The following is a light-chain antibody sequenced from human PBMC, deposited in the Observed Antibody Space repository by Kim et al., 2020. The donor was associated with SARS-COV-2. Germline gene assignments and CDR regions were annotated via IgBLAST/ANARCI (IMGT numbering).Light chain of an antibody. J-gene: IGKJ1*01. V-gene: IGKV2-28*01. CDR1: QSLLFSNGYNY. Sequence: DIVLTQSPLSLSVTPGEPASISCRSSQSLLFSNGYNYVDWYLQKPGQSPRLLIYLGSSRASGVPDRFSGSGSGTDFTLKISRVEAEDVGVFYCLQALQSPWTFGQGTKVDIK. CDR2: LGS. CDR3: LQALQSPWT.